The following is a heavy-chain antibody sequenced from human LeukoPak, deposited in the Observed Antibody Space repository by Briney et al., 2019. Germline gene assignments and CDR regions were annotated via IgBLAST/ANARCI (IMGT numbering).Heavy chain of an antibody. CDR1: GGSISSYY. Sequence: SETLSLTCTVSGGSISSYYWNWIRQPPGKGLEWIGYIYYSGSTNYNPSLKSRVTVSVDTSKNQFSLKLSSVTAADTAVYYCARHRNYDSSGYEDYFGYWGQGTLVTVSS. V-gene: IGHV4-59*08. J-gene: IGHJ4*02. CDR2: IYYSGST. CDR3: ARHRNYDSSGYEDYFGY. D-gene: IGHD3-22*01.